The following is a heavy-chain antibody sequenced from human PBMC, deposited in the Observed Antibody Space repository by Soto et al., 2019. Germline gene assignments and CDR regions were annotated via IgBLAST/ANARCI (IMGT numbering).Heavy chain of an antibody. D-gene: IGHD2-2*01. Sequence: ASVKVSCKASGYTFTSYAMHWVRQAPGQRLEWMGWINAVNGNTNYSQKFQGRVTITRDTSASTAYMELSSLRSEDTAVYYCARDVQIGVVPAASGFCCFDPWGQGTMVTVSS. CDR2: INAVNGNT. J-gene: IGHJ5*02. CDR1: GYTFTSYA. CDR3: ARDVQIGVVPAASGFCCFDP. V-gene: IGHV1-3*01.